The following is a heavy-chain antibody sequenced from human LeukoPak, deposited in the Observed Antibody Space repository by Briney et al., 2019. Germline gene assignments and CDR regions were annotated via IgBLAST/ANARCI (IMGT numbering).Heavy chain of an antibody. V-gene: IGHV4-34*01. J-gene: IGHJ4*02. Sequence: SETLSLTCAVYGGSFSGYYWSWIRQPPGKGLEWIGEINHSGSTNYNPSLKSRVTISVDTSKNQFSLKLSYVTAADTAVYYCARGERLLDYWGQGTLVTVSS. CDR2: INHSGST. CDR1: GGSFSGYY. CDR3: ARGERLLDY.